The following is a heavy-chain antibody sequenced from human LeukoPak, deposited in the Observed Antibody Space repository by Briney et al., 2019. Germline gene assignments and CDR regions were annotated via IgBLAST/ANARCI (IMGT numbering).Heavy chain of an antibody. CDR1: GDTFSGYA. D-gene: IGHD3-3*01. J-gene: IGHJ3*02. V-gene: IGHV1-69*01. CDR3: ARVSVLRNAFDI. CDR2: IITMLGTT. Sequence: GSSVKVSCKSSGDTFSGYAISWVRQAPGQGLEWVGGIITMLGTTNYAQNFQGRVTITADESTSTAYMELSSLRSEDTAVYYCARVSVLRNAFDIWGQGTMVTVSS.